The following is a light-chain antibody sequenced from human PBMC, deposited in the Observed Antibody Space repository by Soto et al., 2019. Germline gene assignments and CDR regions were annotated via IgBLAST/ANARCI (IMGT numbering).Light chain of an antibody. V-gene: IGLV1-40*01. Sequence: QSVLTQPPSVSGAPGQRVTISCTGSSSNIGAGYDVHWYQQLPGTAPKLLIYGNFNRPSGVPYRFSGSKSGTSASLAITGLQAEDEDDDYCQSYDSSLSGYVFGTGTKLTVL. J-gene: IGLJ1*01. CDR1: SSNIGAGYD. CDR2: GNF. CDR3: QSYDSSLSGYV.